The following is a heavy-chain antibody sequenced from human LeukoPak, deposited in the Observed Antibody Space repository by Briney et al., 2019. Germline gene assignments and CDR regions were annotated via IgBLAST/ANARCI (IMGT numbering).Heavy chain of an antibody. Sequence: ASVKVSCKASGYTFTGYYIHWVRQAPGQGLEWMGWINPNSGGTNYAQKFQGRVTMTRDTSITTAYMELSRLRSDDTAVYSCASPIPHQMYDSGGGDAFDIWGQGTMVTVS. CDR2: INPNSGGT. CDR1: GYTFTGYY. CDR3: ASPIPHQMYDSGGGDAFDI. D-gene: IGHD3-22*01. V-gene: IGHV1-2*02. J-gene: IGHJ3*02.